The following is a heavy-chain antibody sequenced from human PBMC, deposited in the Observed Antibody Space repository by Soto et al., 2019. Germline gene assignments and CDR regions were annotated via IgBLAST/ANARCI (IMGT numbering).Heavy chain of an antibody. CDR1: GGTFSNYT. CDR2: IIPILDIA. V-gene: IGHV1-69*04. Sequence: ASVKVSCKASGGTFSNYTISWVRQAPGQGLEWMGRIIPILDIANYAQRFQGRVTITADKSTSTAYMELSSLKSEDTAVYYCARESDSGYDDWGPGTLVTVSS. CDR3: ARESDSGYDD. J-gene: IGHJ4*02. D-gene: IGHD5-12*01.